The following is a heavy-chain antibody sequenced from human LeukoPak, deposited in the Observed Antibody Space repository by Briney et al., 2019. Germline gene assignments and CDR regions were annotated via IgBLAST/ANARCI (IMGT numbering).Heavy chain of an antibody. Sequence: NPSETLSLTCTASGASISTYYWSWTRQPPGKGLEWIGYLYYSGSTTYSPSLKSRVTMSVDTSKSQFSLKLNSVTAADAAIYYCARVRGTFETDWGQGTLVTVSS. J-gene: IGHJ1*01. CDR3: ARVRGTFETD. CDR1: GASISTYY. V-gene: IGHV4-59*01. D-gene: IGHD2/OR15-2a*01. CDR2: LYYSGST.